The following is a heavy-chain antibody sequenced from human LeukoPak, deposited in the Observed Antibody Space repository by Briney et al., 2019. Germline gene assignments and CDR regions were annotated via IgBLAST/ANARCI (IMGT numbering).Heavy chain of an antibody. V-gene: IGHV4-59*01. CDR1: GGSISSYY. CDR2: IYYSGST. J-gene: IGHJ4*02. CDR3: ARRYGSGSSGTFDY. D-gene: IGHD3-10*01. Sequence: SETLSLTCAVSGGSISSYYWSWIRQPPGKGLEWIAYIYYSGSTNYNPSLKSRVTISVDTSKNQFSLKLSSVTAADTAVYYCARRYGSGSSGTFDYWGQGTLVTVSS.